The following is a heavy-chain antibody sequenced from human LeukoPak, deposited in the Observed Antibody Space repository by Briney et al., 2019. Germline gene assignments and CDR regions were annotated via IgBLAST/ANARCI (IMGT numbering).Heavy chain of an antibody. CDR1: GFTFSSYA. CDR2: TSSSGSTT. CDR3: ARLSGGTCFDY. Sequence: GGSLRLSCAASGFTFSSYAMSWVRQAPGRGLEWVSSTSSSGSTTYYADSVKGRFTISRDSSKSTLYLQMGSLRAKDTAEYYCARLSGGTCFDYWGQGALVTVSS. V-gene: IGHV3-23*01. D-gene: IGHD2-15*01. J-gene: IGHJ4*02.